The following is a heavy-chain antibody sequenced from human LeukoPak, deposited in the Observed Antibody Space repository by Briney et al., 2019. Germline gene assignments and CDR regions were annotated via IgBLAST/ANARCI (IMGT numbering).Heavy chain of an antibody. Sequence: SETLSLTCAVYGGSFSGYYWSWIRQPPGKGLEWIGEINHSGSTNYNPSLKSRVTISVDTSKNQFSLKLSSVTAADTAVYYCARDSSSYYDILTGSFDYWGQGTLVTVSS. V-gene: IGHV4-34*01. D-gene: IGHD3-9*01. J-gene: IGHJ4*02. CDR2: INHSGST. CDR1: GGSFSGYY. CDR3: ARDSSSYYDILTGSFDY.